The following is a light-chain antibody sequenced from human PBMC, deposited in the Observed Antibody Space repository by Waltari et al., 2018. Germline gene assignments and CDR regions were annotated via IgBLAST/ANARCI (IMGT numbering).Light chain of an antibody. J-gene: IGLJ2*01. CDR3: SSYTSSSTYVV. Sequence: QSALTQPASVSGSPGQSITISCTGTSSAVGGYKYVSWYQQHPGKAPKLMIYDVSKRPSGVSNRFSGSKSGNTASLTISGLQAEDEADYYCSSYTSSSTYVVFGGGTKLTVL. V-gene: IGLV2-14*01. CDR2: DVS. CDR1: SSAVGGYKY.